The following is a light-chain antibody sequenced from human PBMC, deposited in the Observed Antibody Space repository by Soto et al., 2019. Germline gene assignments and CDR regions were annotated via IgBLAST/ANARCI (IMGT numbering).Light chain of an antibody. V-gene: IGLV2-8*01. J-gene: IGLJ1*01. CDR3: SLYAGSNNYV. CDR1: SSDIGGSNY. CDR2: KVS. Sequence: QSALTQPPSASGSPGQSVTISCIGTSSDIGGSNYVSWYQHHPGKAPKLMIFKVSKRPSGVPDRVSGSKSGNTSSLTVSGLQAEDEADYYGSLYAGSNNYVFGTGTKVTVL.